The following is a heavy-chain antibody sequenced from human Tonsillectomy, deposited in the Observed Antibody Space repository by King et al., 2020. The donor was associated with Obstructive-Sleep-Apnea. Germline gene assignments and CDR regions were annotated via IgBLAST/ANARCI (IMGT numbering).Heavy chain of an antibody. CDR3: ARDGSGSSGAFDI. J-gene: IGHJ3*02. CDR2: ISYSGST. CDR1: GGSLSSGSYY. V-gene: IGHV4-31*03. D-gene: IGHD3-10*01. Sequence: VQLQESGPGLVKPSQTLSLTCTVSGGSLSSGSYYWSWIRQHPGQGLEWIGYISYSGSTYSNPSLKSRVTISVDTSKNQFSLKLTSVTAADTAVYYCARDGSGSSGAFDIWGQGTMVTVSS.